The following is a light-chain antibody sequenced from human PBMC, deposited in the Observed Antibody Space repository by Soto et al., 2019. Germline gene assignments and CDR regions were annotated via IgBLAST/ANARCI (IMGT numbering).Light chain of an antibody. V-gene: IGKV3-20*01. CDR2: DTS. Sequence: DIVVTQSPATLSASPGERVTLSCRASQFVSSRLAWYQRRPGQVPRLLIYDTSTRAPGISARFSGSGSGTDFTLTISRLEPEDFAVYYCQQYGNSPITCGQGTRLEIK. J-gene: IGKJ5*01. CDR3: QQYGNSPIT. CDR1: QFVSSR.